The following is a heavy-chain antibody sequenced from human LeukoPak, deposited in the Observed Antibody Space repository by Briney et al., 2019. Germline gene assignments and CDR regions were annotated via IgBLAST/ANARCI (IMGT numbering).Heavy chain of an antibody. CDR2: TNSDGSST. D-gene: IGHD3-10*01. CDR1: GFTSSSYW. Sequence: GGSLRPSCAAAGFTSSSYWMHWVRQAPGKGLVWVSRTNSDGSSTYYADSVKGRFTIPKDNAENTVYLQMNSLRADDTAVYYCARGGYYVSGSFDCWGQGTLVTVSS. J-gene: IGHJ4*02. V-gene: IGHV3-74*01. CDR3: ARGGYYVSGSFDC.